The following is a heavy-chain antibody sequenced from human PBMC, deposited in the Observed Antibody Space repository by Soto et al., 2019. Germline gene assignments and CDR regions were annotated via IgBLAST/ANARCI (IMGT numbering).Heavy chain of an antibody. CDR2: INENGDST. D-gene: IGHD3-3*01. CDR3: VKRICGNCPLSS. Sequence: EVHLLESGGGLVQPGGSLRLSCEASIFTFNNIPMGWVRQAPGKGLKYVSSINENGDSTYYADSVKGRFTISRDNSKSTLHLQMNSLRADDTAVYYCVKRICGNCPLSSWGQGTLVTVSP. V-gene: IGHV3-23*01. J-gene: IGHJ4*02. CDR1: IFTFNNIP.